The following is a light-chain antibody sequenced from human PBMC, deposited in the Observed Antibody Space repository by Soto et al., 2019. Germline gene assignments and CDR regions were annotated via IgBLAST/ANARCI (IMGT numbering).Light chain of an antibody. CDR1: QSVSNS. J-gene: IGKJ1*01. V-gene: IGKV3-15*01. CDR3: QQLNNYPRT. Sequence: EFVLTQSPATLSVSPGEGATLSCRASQSVSNSLAWYQHKAGQAPRLLIYDAFTRATGIPARFSGSGFGTEFTLTISSLQPEDFATYYCQQLNNYPRTFGQGTKVDIK. CDR2: DAF.